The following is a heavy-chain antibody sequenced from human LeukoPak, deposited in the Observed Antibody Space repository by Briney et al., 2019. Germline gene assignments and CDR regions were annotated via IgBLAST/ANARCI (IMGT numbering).Heavy chain of an antibody. CDR2: IYISGST. V-gene: IGHV4-4*07. Sequence: SETLSLTCTVSGGSISSYYWSWIRQPAGKGLEWIGRIYISGSTNYNPSLKSRVTMSVDTSKNQFSLKLSSVTAADTAVYYCARVSGYYDSSGYYLDAFDIWGQGTMVTVSS. J-gene: IGHJ3*02. CDR3: ARVSGYYDSSGYYLDAFDI. CDR1: GGSISSYY. D-gene: IGHD3-22*01.